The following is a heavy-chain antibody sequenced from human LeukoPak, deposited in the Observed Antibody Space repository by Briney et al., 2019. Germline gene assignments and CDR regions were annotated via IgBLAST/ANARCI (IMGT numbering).Heavy chain of an antibody. CDR3: VRYRDYSYGLDV. J-gene: IGHJ6*02. Sequence: GGSLRLSCAASGFTFSSFGMNWFRQAPGKGLEWVSSISGSTTYIYYADSLKGRFTISRDNAKNSLYLQMNSLRAEDTGLYYCVRYRDYSYGLDVWGQGTTVTVSS. D-gene: IGHD1-26*01. CDR2: ISGSTTYI. CDR1: GFTFSSFG. V-gene: IGHV3-21*06.